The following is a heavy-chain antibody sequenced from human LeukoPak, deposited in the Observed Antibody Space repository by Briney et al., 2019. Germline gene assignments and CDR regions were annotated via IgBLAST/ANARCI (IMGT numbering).Heavy chain of an antibody. J-gene: IGHJ6*03. CDR3: ARGHSYGADYYYYMDV. D-gene: IGHD5-18*01. CDR1: GFTASSNY. CDR2: IYSGGST. Sequence: PGGSLRLSCAASGFTASSNYMSWVRQAPGKGLEWVSVIYSGGSTYYADSVKGRFTISRDNSKNTLYLQMNSLRAEDTAVYYCARGHSYGADYYYYMDVWGKGTTVTVSS. V-gene: IGHV3-53*01.